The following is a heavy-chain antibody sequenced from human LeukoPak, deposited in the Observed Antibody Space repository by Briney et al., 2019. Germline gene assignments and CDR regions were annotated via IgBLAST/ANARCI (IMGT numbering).Heavy chain of an antibody. CDR2: INRDGSEK. J-gene: IGHJ6*04. D-gene: IGHD5-12*01. CDR3: ARGRGVGV. Sequence: PGGSLRLSCAASGFTFTDYWMTCVRQAPGKGLEWVANINRDGSEKYYVDSVKGRFTISRDNAKNSLYLQMNSLRAEDTAVFYCARGRGVGVWGKGTTVTVSS. V-gene: IGHV3-7*01. CDR1: GFTFTDYW.